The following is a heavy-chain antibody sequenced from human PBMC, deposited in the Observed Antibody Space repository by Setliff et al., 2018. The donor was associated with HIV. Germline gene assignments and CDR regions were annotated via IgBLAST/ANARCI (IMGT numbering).Heavy chain of an antibody. CDR3: ATHASTVQDAMDV. CDR1: GFSFSKYS. D-gene: IGHD4-4*01. CDR2: IKEDGSAT. Sequence: PGGSLRLSCAAFGFSFSKYSMSWVRQAPGKGLEWVANIKEDGSATYYVESVRGRFTISRDNPNNLLYLQMDSLRGEDTAVYYCATHASTVQDAMDVWGQGTTVTVSS. J-gene: IGHJ6*02. V-gene: IGHV3-7*01.